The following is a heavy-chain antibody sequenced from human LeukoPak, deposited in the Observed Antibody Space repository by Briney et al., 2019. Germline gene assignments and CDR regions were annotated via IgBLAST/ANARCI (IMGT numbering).Heavy chain of an antibody. CDR1: GGSFSGYY. J-gene: IGHJ6*03. CDR2: INHSGST. CDR3: ARARRGYVDYYYYYYIDV. Sequence: NPSETLSLTCAVYGGSFSGYYWSWIRQPPGKGLEWIGEINHSGSTNYNPSLKSRVTISVDTSKNQFSLKLSSVTAADTAVYYCARARRGYVDYYYYYYIDVWGKGTTVTVSS. V-gene: IGHV4-34*01. D-gene: IGHD5-12*01.